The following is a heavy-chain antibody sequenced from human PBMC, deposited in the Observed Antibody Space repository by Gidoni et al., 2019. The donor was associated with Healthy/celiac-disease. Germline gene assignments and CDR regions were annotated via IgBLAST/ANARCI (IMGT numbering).Heavy chain of an antibody. V-gene: IGHV3-21*01. Sequence: EVQLVESGGGLVKPGGSLRPSGAASGFTFRSYSMNWVRQAPGKGLEWVSYISSSSSYIYYADSVKGRFTISRDNAKNSLYLQMNSLRAEDTAVYYCARGGGSGSYYNFDYWGQGTLVTVSS. J-gene: IGHJ4*02. CDR1: GFTFRSYS. CDR3: ARGGGSGSYYNFDY. CDR2: ISSSSSYI. D-gene: IGHD3-10*01.